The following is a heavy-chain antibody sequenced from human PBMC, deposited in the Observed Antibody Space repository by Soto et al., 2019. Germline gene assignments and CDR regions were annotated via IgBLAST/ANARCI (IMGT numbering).Heavy chain of an antibody. Sequence: QVQLQQWGAGLLKPSETLSLTCAVYGGSFSGYYWSWIRQPPGKGLEWIGEINHSGSTNYNPSLKSRVTISVGTSKNQFSLKLSSVTAADTAVYYCARERGPGGSGWPEGGMDVWGQGTTVTVSS. CDR1: GGSFSGYY. D-gene: IGHD6-19*01. CDR2: INHSGST. CDR3: ARERGPGGSGWPEGGMDV. J-gene: IGHJ6*02. V-gene: IGHV4-34*01.